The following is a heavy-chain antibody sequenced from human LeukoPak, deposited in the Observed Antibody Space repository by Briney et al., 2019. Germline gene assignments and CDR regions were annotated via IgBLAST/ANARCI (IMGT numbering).Heavy chain of an antibody. J-gene: IGHJ4*02. Sequence: ASVKVSCKVSGYTLTELSMHWVRQAPGKGLEWMGGFDPEDGETIYAQKFQGRVTMTEDTSTDTAYMELSSLRSEDTAVYYCVTGSPLGSGWDEPGGAFDYWGQGTLVTVSS. CDR2: FDPEDGET. CDR1: GYTLTELS. V-gene: IGHV1-24*01. CDR3: VTGSPLGSGWDEPGGAFDY. D-gene: IGHD6-19*01.